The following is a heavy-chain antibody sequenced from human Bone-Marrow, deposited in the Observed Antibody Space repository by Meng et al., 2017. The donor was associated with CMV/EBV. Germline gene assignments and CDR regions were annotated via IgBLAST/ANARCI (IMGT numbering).Heavy chain of an antibody. J-gene: IGHJ6*02. V-gene: IGHV4-34*01. CDR1: GGSFSGYY. CDR2: INHSGST. CDR3: ARARSLVPAAIPHHYYYGMDV. D-gene: IGHD2-2*02. Sequence: GSLRLSCAVYGGSFSGYYWSWIRQPPGKGLEWIGEINHSGSTNYNPSLKSRVTISVDTSKNQFSLKLSSVTAADTAVYYCARARSLVPAAIPHHYYYGMDVWGQGTTVTVSS.